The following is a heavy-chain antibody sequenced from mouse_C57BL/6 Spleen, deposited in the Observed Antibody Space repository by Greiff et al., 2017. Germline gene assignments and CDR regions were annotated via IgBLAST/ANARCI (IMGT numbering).Heavy chain of an antibody. D-gene: IGHD1-1*01. V-gene: IGHV1-9*01. Sequence: QVQLQQSGAELMKPGASVKLSCKATGYTFTGYWIEWVKQRPGHGLEWIGEILPGSGSTNYNEKFKGKATFTADTSSNTAYMQLSSLITEDSAIYYCARYYGSRAWFAYWGQGTLVTVSA. J-gene: IGHJ3*01. CDR1: GYTFTGYW. CDR3: ARYYGSRAWFAY. CDR2: ILPGSGST.